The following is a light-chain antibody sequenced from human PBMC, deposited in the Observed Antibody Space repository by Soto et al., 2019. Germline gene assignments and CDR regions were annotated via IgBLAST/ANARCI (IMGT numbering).Light chain of an antibody. CDR1: SSDVGGYNY. J-gene: IGLJ1*01. CDR2: DVS. CDR3: SSYTSSSTLYV. Sequence: QSVLTQPASVSGSPGQSITISCTGTSSDVGGYNYVSWYQQHPGKAPKLMIYDVSNRPSGVSNRFSGSKSGNTASLTISGRQAEDEADYYSSSYTSSSTLYVFGTGTKVTVL. V-gene: IGLV2-14*01.